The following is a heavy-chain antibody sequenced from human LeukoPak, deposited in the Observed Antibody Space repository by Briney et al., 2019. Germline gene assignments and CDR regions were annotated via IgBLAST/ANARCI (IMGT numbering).Heavy chain of an antibody. D-gene: IGHD1-1*01. CDR3: AKGPQPQPWSPLFDY. J-gene: IGHJ4*02. Sequence: PGGSLRLSCAASGFTFSSYAMSWVRQAPGKGLEWVSAISGSGGSTYYADSVKGRFTISRDNSKNTLYLQMNSLRAEDTAVYYCAKGPQPQPWSPLFDYWGQGTLVTVSS. CDR2: ISGSGGST. CDR1: GFTFSSYA. V-gene: IGHV3-23*01.